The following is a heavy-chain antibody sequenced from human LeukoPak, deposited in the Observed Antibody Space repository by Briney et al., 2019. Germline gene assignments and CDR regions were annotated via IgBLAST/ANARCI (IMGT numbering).Heavy chain of an antibody. V-gene: IGHV3-11*01. D-gene: IGHD2-21*02. CDR3: AKDRLLNCRGDCYIFDY. J-gene: IGHJ4*02. CDR1: GFSFSDNY. CDR2: ISSSGTTI. Sequence: GGSLRLSCVASGFSFSDNYMSWIRQAPGKGLEWVSYISSSGTTIYYADSVKGRFTISRDNAKNSLYLQMNSLRAEDTAVYYCAKDRLLNCRGDCYIFDYWGQGTVVTVSS.